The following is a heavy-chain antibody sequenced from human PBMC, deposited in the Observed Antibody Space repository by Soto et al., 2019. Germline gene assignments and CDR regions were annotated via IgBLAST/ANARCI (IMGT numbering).Heavy chain of an antibody. J-gene: IGHJ4*02. V-gene: IGHV4-30-4*01. Sequence: QVQLQESGPGLVKPSQTLSLTCTVSGGSISSGDYYWSWIRQPPGKGLEWIGYIYYSGSTYYNPSRKSRVTISVDKSKNQFSLKLSAVTAADTAVYYCARGVKRSSLRYFDWSYFDYWGQGTLVTVSS. CDR3: ARGVKRSSLRYFDWSYFDY. CDR2: IYYSGST. CDR1: GGSISSGDYY. D-gene: IGHD3-9*01.